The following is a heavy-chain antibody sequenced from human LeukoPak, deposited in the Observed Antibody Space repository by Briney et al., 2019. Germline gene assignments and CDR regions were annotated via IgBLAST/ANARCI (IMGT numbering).Heavy chain of an antibody. D-gene: IGHD3-10*01. V-gene: IGHV5-51*01. CDR3: ARGEGADYYGSGSYFDY. CDR1: GYNFTSYW. CDR2: IYPGDSDT. J-gene: IGHJ4*02. Sequence: PGESLKISCKGSGYNFTSYWIGWVRQMPGKGLEWMGIIYPGDSDTRYNPSFQGQVTISADKSISTAYLQWSSLKASDTAMYYCARGEGADYYGSGSYFDYWGQGTLVTVSS.